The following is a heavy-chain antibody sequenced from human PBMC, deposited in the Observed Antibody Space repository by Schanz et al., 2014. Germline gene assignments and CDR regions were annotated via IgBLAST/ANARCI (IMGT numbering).Heavy chain of an antibody. J-gene: IGHJ4*02. CDR1: GFTFISYD. D-gene: IGHD3-3*01. V-gene: IGHV3-33*01. CDR2: IRYDGRNK. Sequence: QAQLVESGGGVVQPGRSLRLSCVASGFTFISYDIHWVRQAPGKGLEWVAVIRYDGRNKNFVESVKGRFTISRDNSKNTVNLQMNSLRADDTAVYYCARDLLVSHYDFWSGNDYWGQGTLVTVSS. CDR3: ARDLLVSHYDFWSGNDY.